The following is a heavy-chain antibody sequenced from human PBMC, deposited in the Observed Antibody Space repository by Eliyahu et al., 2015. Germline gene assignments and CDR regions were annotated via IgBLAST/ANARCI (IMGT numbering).Heavy chain of an antibody. Sequence: EAQLVESGGGLVEPGGSLXPXCXGXAXXIKDVWMSWVRQAPGKGLEWVARIKPKTEGGTTDYAPPVKGRFTISRDDSTNTLYLQMNSLKTEDTAVYYCTTLKVFTPGDCWGQGTLVTVSS. CDR2: IKPKTEGGTT. D-gene: IGHD3-16*01. V-gene: IGHV3-15*05. CDR3: TTLKVFTPGDC. J-gene: IGHJ4*02. CDR1: AXXIKDVW.